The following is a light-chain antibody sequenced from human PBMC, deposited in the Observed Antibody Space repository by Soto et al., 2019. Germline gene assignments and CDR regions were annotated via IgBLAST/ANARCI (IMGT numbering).Light chain of an antibody. CDR2: EVS. CDR3: SSYAGSNNWV. V-gene: IGLV2-8*01. J-gene: IGLJ3*02. Sequence: QSALTQPPSASGSPGQSVTISCTGTSSDVGGYNYVSWYQQHPGKVPKLMISEVSKRPSGVPDRFSGSKSGNTASLTVSGLQAEDEADYYCSSYAGSNNWVFGGGTKVTVL. CDR1: SSDVGGYNY.